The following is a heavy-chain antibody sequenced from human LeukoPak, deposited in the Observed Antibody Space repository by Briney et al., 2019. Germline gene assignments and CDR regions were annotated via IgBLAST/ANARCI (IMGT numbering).Heavy chain of an antibody. Sequence: SETLSLTCTVSGGSISSHYWSWIRQPPGKGLEWIGYIYYSGSTNYNPSLKSRVTISVDTSKNQFSLKLSSVTAADTAVYYCAGAPSTYYDILTGYYLARDYWGQGTLVTVSS. CDR3: AGAPSTYYDILTGYYLARDY. D-gene: IGHD3-9*01. CDR2: IYYSGST. CDR1: GGSISSHY. J-gene: IGHJ4*02. V-gene: IGHV4-59*11.